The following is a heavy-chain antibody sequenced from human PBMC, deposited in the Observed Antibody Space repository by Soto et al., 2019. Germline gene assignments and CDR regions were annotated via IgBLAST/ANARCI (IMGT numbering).Heavy chain of an antibody. J-gene: IGHJ6*02. D-gene: IGHD6-13*01. CDR2: IRSKANSYAT. Sequence: GGSLRLSCAASGFTFSGSAMHWVRQASGKGLEWVGRIRSKANSYATAYAASVKGRFTISRDDSKNTAYLQMNSLKTEDTAVYYCTHSRPGIGYYYGMVVWGQGTTVTVSS. CDR1: GFTFSGSA. V-gene: IGHV3-73*01. CDR3: THSRPGIGYYYGMVV.